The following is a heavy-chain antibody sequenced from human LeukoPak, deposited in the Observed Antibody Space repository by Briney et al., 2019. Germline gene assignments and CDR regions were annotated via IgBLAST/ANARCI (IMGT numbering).Heavy chain of an antibody. D-gene: IGHD5-18*01. Sequence: GGSLRLSCAASGFTMSHYGVSWVRQAPGKGLEWISGIRSAVETTHYADSVKGRFIISRDNSKNALSLQLNSLRPEDTALYYCAKRMRDTDYYFDYWGQGTLVTVSS. CDR3: AKRMRDTDYYFDY. CDR2: IRSAVETT. J-gene: IGHJ4*02. CDR1: GFTMSHYG. V-gene: IGHV3-23*01.